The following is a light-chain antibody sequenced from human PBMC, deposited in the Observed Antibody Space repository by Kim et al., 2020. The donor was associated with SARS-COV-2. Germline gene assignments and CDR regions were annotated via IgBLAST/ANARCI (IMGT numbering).Light chain of an antibody. Sequence: GQWVTISCSGSSSNIGSNIVNWFQQLPGTAPQLLIYTNTKRPSGVPDRFSGSKSGTSASLVISGLQSEDEADYYCASWDDRLNGMVFGGGTQLTVL. V-gene: IGLV1-44*01. CDR2: TNT. J-gene: IGLJ3*02. CDR3: ASWDDRLNGMV. CDR1: SSNIGSNI.